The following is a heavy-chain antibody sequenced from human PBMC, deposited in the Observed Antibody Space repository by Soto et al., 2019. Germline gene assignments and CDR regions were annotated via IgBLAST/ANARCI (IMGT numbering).Heavy chain of an antibody. CDR3: VSHSYGSGSTYFDY. D-gene: IGHD3-10*01. J-gene: IGHJ4*02. V-gene: IGHV4-59*08. CDR2: TYYSGST. Sequence: QVQLQESGPVLVKPSETLSLTCTVSGGSIRSYYWSWIRQPPGKGLEWIGYTYYSGSTNYNPSLKTRGTQSVDTSKNQFSLKLNAMTAADTAVYYCVSHSYGSGSTYFDYWGQGTLVTVSS. CDR1: GGSIRSYY.